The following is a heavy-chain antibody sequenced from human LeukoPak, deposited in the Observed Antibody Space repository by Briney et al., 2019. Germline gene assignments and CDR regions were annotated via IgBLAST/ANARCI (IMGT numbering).Heavy chain of an antibody. CDR1: GGSFSGYY. CDR2: IYYSGST. J-gene: IGHJ3*02. V-gene: IGHV4-59*01. CDR3: ARDRSSSSWYGDAFDI. Sequence: SETLSLTCAVYGGSFSGYYWSWLRQPPGKGLEWIGYIYYSGSTNYNPSLKSRVTISVDTSKNQFSLKLSSVTAADTAVYYCARDRSSSSWYGDAFDIWGQGTMVTVSS. D-gene: IGHD6-13*01.